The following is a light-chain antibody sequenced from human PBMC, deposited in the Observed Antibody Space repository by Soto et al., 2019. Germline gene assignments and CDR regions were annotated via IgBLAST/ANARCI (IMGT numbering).Light chain of an antibody. Sequence: QSALTQPPSASGSPGQSVTISCTGTRSDVGGYDYVSWYQQYPGKAPKLMIYGVSKRPSGVPDRFSGSKSGNTASLTVSGLQAEDEADYYCSSYVGSNNFYVFGTGTKVTVL. V-gene: IGLV2-8*01. CDR3: SSYVGSNNFYV. J-gene: IGLJ1*01. CDR1: RSDVGGYDY. CDR2: GVS.